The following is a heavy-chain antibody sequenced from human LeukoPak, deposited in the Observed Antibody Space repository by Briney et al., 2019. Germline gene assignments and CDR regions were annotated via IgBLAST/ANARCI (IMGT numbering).Heavy chain of an antibody. CDR3: ARHSTQGMNFDY. CDR1: GGSISSYY. Sequence: SETLCLTCTVSGGSISSYYWSWIRQPPGKGLEWIGYIYYSGSTNYNPSLKSRVTISVDTSKNQFSLKLSSVTAADTAVYYCARHSTQGMNFDYWGQGTLVTVSS. D-gene: IGHD6-13*01. J-gene: IGHJ4*02. CDR2: IYYSGST. V-gene: IGHV4-59*01.